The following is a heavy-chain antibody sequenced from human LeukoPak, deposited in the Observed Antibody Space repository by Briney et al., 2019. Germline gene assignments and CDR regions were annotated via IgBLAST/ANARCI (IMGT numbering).Heavy chain of an antibody. V-gene: IGHV4-4*07. J-gene: IGHJ4*02. CDR3: ARGSYCSGGSCYLFDY. CDR1: GDSLSIYY. D-gene: IGHD2-15*01. Sequence: SETLSLTCTVSGDSLSIYYWSWIRQPAGKGLEWIGRINISGNAKYNASLQSRVTMSVDPSKNQFSLKLSSVTAADTAVYYCARGSYCSGGSCYLFDYWGQGTLVTFSS. CDR2: INISGNA.